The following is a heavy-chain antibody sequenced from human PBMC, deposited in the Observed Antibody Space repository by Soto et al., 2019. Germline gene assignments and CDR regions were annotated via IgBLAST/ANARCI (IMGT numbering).Heavy chain of an antibody. V-gene: IGHV3-23*01. CDR1: GFTFSSDA. D-gene: IGHD5-12*01. Sequence: PGGSLRLSCAASGFTFSSDAMSWVRQAPGKGLEWVSAISGSGGSTYYADSVKGRFTISRDNSKNTLYLQMNSLRAEDTAVYYCAKAYSGYEGWYFDYWGQGTLVTVSS. CDR2: ISGSGGST. CDR3: AKAYSGYEGWYFDY. J-gene: IGHJ4*02.